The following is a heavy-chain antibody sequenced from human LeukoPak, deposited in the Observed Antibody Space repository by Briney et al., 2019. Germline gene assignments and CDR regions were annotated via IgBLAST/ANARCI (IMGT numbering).Heavy chain of an antibody. CDR2: ISYDGSNK. J-gene: IGHJ4*02. V-gene: IGHV3-30-3*01. CDR1: GLTFSSYA. D-gene: IGHD6-13*01. CDR3: ARAREGSSWSLFDY. Sequence: PGGSLRLSCAASGLTFSSYAMHWVRQAPGKGLEWVAVISYDGSNKYYADSVKGRFTISRDNSKNTLYLQMNSLRAEDTAVYYCARAREGSSWSLFDYWGQGTLVTVSS.